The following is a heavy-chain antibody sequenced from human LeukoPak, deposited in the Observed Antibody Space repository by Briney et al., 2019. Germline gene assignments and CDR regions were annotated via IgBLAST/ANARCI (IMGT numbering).Heavy chain of an antibody. CDR1: GFSLSTSGVG. D-gene: IGHD3-22*01. CDR2: IYRDDDK. Sequence: SGPTLVNPTQTLTLTCTFSGFSLSTSGVGVGWIRQPPGKALEWLALIYRDDDKRHNPFLKGRLTITKDTSKNQVVLTMTNMDPVDTATYYCAHRRSGYNFNDGDFDYWGQGTLVTVSS. V-gene: IGHV2-5*02. J-gene: IGHJ4*02. CDR3: AHRRSGYNFNDGDFDY.